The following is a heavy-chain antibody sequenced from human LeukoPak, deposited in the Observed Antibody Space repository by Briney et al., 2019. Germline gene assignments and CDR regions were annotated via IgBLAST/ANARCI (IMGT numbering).Heavy chain of an antibody. D-gene: IGHD1-26*01. CDR3: TRGDFYVGAQAY. J-gene: IGHJ4*02. CDR2: INSDGSDT. V-gene: IGHV3-74*01. CDR1: GFTFSSYW. Sequence: TGGSLRLSCAASGFTFSSYWMHWVRQPPGKGLEWVSRINSDGSDTSYADSVKGRFTISRDNAKNTLYLQMNSLRAGDTAVYYCTRGDFYVGAQAYWGQGTLVAVYS.